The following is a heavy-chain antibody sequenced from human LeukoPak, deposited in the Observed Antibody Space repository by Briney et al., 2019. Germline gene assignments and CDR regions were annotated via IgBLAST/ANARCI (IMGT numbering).Heavy chain of an antibody. CDR3: ARVGYKLDDDGVDY. CDR1: EFTFSSYY. V-gene: IGHV3-7*01. D-gene: IGHD1-1*01. CDR2: VNEDGSEA. J-gene: IGHJ4*02. Sequence: PGGSLRLSCAGSEFTFSSYYMSWVRHAPGKGLEWVANVNEDGSEAGYLDSVKGRFTISRDNAKNSVHLQMNSLRADDAAVYYCARVGYKLDDDGVDYWGQGTLVTVSS.